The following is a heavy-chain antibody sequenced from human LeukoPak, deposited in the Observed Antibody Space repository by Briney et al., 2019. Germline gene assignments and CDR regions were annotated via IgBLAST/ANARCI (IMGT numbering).Heavy chain of an antibody. J-gene: IGHJ4*02. CDR3: ARGLPGFGDILTGYGY. Sequence: SETLSLTCAVYGGSFSGYYWSWIRQPPGKGLEWIGEISHSGSTNYNPSLKSRVTISVDTSKNQFSLKLSSVTAADTAVYYCARGLPGFGDILTGYGYWGQGALVTVSS. CDR2: ISHSGST. V-gene: IGHV4-34*01. D-gene: IGHD3-9*01. CDR1: GGSFSGYY.